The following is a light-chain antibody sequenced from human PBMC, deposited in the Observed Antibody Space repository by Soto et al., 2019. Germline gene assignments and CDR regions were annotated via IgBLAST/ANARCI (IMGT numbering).Light chain of an antibody. CDR1: SSDVGGHNY. J-gene: IGLJ1*01. V-gene: IGLV2-14*01. Sequence: QSALTQPASVSGSPGQSITISCTGTSSDVGGHNYVSWYQQHPGTAPKLMIYEVTNRPSGVSNRFSGSKSGNTASLTISGLQAEDEADYYCSSYTSENTYVFGTGTKLTVL. CDR2: EVT. CDR3: SSYTSENTYV.